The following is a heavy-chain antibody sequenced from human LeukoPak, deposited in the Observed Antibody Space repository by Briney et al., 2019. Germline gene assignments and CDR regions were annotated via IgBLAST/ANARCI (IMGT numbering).Heavy chain of an antibody. Sequence: SETLSLTCTVSGGSISSYYWSWIRQPPGKGLEWIGYIYYSGSTNYNPSLKSRVTISVDTSKNQFSLKLSSVTAADTAVYYCAGNPIRSIVGATSANSDYWGQGTLVTVSS. CDR1: GGSISSYY. V-gene: IGHV4-59*01. J-gene: IGHJ4*02. CDR2: IYYSGST. D-gene: IGHD1-26*01. CDR3: AGNPIRSIVGATSANSDY.